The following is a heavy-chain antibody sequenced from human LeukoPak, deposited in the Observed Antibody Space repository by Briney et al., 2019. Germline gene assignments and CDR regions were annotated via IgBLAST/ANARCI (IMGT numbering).Heavy chain of an antibody. Sequence: GASVKVSCKSSGYTSTSYGISWVRQAPVQGLDWMGWISAYNGNTNYAQKLQGRVTMTTDTSTSTAYMELRSLRSDDTAVYYCARDGGGIAVAGTDYWGQGTLVTVSS. J-gene: IGHJ4*02. CDR1: GYTSTSYG. CDR3: ARDGGGIAVAGTDY. CDR2: ISAYNGNT. D-gene: IGHD6-19*01. V-gene: IGHV1-18*01.